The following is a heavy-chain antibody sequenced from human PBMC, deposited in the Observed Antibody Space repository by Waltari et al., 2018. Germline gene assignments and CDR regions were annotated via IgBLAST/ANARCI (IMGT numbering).Heavy chain of an antibody. CDR3: AMGSRRYGSGSLNY. J-gene: IGHJ4*02. D-gene: IGHD3-10*01. CDR2: INHSGST. CDR1: GGSFSGYY. V-gene: IGHV4-34*01. Sequence: QVQLQQWGAGLLKPSETLSLTCAAYGGSFSGYYWSWIRQPPGKGLEWIGEINHSGSTNYNPSIKSRVTISVDTSKNQFSLKLSSVTAADTAVYYCAMGSRRYGSGSLNYWGQGTLVTVSS.